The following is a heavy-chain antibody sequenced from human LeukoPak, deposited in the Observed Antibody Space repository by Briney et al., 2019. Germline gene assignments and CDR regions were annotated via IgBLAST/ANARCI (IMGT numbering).Heavy chain of an antibody. CDR3: ARDKYQLNWFDP. CDR1: GGSISSGSYY. V-gene: IGHV4-61*02. Sequence: PSQTLSLTCTVSGGSISSGSYYWSWIRQPAGKGLEWIGRIYTSGSTNYNPSLKSQVTISVDTSKNQFSLKLSSVTAADTAVYYCARDKYQLNWFDPWGQGTLVTVSS. J-gene: IGHJ5*02. CDR2: IYTSGST. D-gene: IGHD2-2*01.